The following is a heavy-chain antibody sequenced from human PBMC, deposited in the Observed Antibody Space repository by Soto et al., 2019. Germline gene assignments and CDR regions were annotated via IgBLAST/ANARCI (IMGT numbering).Heavy chain of an antibody. J-gene: IGHJ5*01. V-gene: IGHV6-1*01. CDR1: GDSVSSNSAA. Sequence: PSQTLSLTCAISGDSVSSNSAAWNWIRQSPSRGLEWLGRTYYRSKWFNDYAISVKSRITINPDTSKNQFSLQLNSVTPEDTAVYYCARDEYTSGWYRLDPWGKGILVTVSS. CDR2: TYYRSKWFN. CDR3: ARDEYTSGWYRLDP. D-gene: IGHD6-19*01.